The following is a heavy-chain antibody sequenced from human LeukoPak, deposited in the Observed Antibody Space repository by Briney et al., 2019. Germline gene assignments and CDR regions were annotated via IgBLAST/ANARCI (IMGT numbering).Heavy chain of an antibody. D-gene: IGHD2-2*01. Sequence: ASVKVSCKATGYTFTGYYMHWVRQAPGQGLEWMGWISPNSGGTNYAQKFQGRVTMTRVTSISTAYMELSRLRSDDTAVYYCARAGLVVVPAAPSTKEGVYWGQGTLVTVSS. CDR2: ISPNSGGT. CDR1: GYTFTGYY. CDR3: ARAGLVVVPAAPSTKEGVY. V-gene: IGHV1-2*02. J-gene: IGHJ4*02.